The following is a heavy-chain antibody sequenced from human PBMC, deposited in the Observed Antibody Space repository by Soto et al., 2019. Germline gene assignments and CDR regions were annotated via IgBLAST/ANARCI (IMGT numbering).Heavy chain of an antibody. CDR3: ARVNCSSTSCYRPPRGVGYYYYYGMDV. J-gene: IGHJ6*02. D-gene: IGHD2-2*02. CDR2: IIPIFGTA. CDR1: GGTFSSYA. V-gene: IGHV1-69*01. Sequence: QVQLVQSGAEVKKPGSSVKVSCKASGGTFSSYAISWVRQAPGQGLEWMGGIIPIFGTANYAQKFQGRVTITADESTSTAYVELSSLRSEDTAVYYCARVNCSSTSCYRPPRGVGYYYYYGMDVWGQGTTVTVSS.